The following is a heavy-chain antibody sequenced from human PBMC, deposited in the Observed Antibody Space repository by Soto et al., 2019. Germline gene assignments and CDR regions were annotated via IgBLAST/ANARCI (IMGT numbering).Heavy chain of an antibody. V-gene: IGHV4-4*07. CDR2: IYTSGST. CDR3: ARGPHSTYYYYYGMDV. CDR1: GGSISSYY. D-gene: IGHD5-18*01. Sequence: SETLSLTCTVSGGSISSYYWSWIRQPAGKGLEWIGRIYTSGSTNYNPSLKSRVTMSVDTSKNQFSLKLSSVTAADTAVYYCARGPHSTYYYYYGMDVWGQGNTVTVS. J-gene: IGHJ6*02.